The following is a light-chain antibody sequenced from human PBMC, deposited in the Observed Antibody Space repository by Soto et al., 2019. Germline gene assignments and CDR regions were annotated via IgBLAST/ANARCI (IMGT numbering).Light chain of an antibody. V-gene: IGKV1-39*01. Sequence: DIPMTQSPSSLSASVGDRVTLTCRASRSISNYLNWYQHKPGMAPKLLISAASNLQSGVPSTFSGSGSGTDFSLTINGLQPEDFATYYCQQSYSTLSTFGQGTKLEIK. CDR1: RSISNY. CDR3: QQSYSTLST. J-gene: IGKJ2*01. CDR2: AAS.